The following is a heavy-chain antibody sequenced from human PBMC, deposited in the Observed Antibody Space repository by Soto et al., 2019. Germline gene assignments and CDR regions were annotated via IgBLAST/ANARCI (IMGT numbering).Heavy chain of an antibody. J-gene: IGHJ6*02. CDR2: IDPSDSYT. CDR1: GYSFTSYW. V-gene: IGHV5-10-1*01. Sequence: GESLKISCKGSGYSFTSYWISWVRQMPGKGLEWMGRIDPSDSYTNYSPSFQGHVTISADKSISTAYLQWSSLKASDTAMYYCARRTKYDFWSGYPPGGGMDVWGQGTTVTVSS. D-gene: IGHD3-3*01. CDR3: ARRTKYDFWSGYPPGGGMDV.